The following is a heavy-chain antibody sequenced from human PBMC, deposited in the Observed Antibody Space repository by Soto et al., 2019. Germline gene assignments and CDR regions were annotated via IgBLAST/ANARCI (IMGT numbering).Heavy chain of an antibody. Sequence: EVQLVESGGGLVQPGGSLRLSCAASGFTFSSYWMHWVRQAPGKGLVWVARTNTDGSSSSYADSVKGRFTISRDNAKNTLYLQTNSLRAEDTAVYYCARDQTYRGNYFDYWGQGTLVTVSS. D-gene: IGHD5-12*01. CDR3: ARDQTYRGNYFDY. CDR1: GFTFSSYW. CDR2: TNTDGSSS. V-gene: IGHV3-74*01. J-gene: IGHJ4*02.